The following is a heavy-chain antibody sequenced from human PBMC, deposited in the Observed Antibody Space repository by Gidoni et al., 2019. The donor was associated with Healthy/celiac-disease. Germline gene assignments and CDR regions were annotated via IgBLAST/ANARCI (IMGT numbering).Heavy chain of an antibody. CDR2: INHSGRT. CDR1: GGSFSGYY. CDR3: ARVAYCGGDCYDYYYYYGMDV. J-gene: IGHJ6*02. D-gene: IGHD2-21*02. V-gene: IGHV4-34*01. Sequence: QVQLQQWGAGLLKPSETLSLTCAVYGGSFSGYYWSWLRQPPGKGLEWIGEINHSGRTNYNPSLKSRVTISIDTSKNQFSLKLSSVTAADTAVYYCARVAYCGGDCYDYYYYYGMDVWGQGTTVTVSS.